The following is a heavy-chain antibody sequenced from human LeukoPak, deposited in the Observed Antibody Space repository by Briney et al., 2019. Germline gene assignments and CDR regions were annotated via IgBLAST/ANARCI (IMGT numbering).Heavy chain of an antibody. CDR3: ARAALWFGELPHFDY. J-gene: IGHJ4*02. CDR2: IYYSGST. V-gene: IGHV4-59*01. CDR1: GGSISSYY. Sequence: SETLSLTCTVSGGSISSYYWSWIRQPPGKGLEWIGYIYYSGSTNYNPSLKSRVTISVDTSKNQFSLKLSSVTAADTAVYYCARAALWFGELPHFDYWGQGTLVTVSS. D-gene: IGHD3-10*01.